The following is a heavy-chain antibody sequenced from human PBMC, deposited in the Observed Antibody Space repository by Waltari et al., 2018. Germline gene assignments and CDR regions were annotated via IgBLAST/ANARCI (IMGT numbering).Heavy chain of an antibody. J-gene: IGHJ4*02. CDR2: IRSSSITI. CDR1: GFTFSSYS. V-gene: IGHV3-48*04. D-gene: IGHD6-13*01. CDR3: ARDMSHSSSWPPDY. Sequence: EVQLVESGGGLVQPGGSLRLSCAASGFTFSSYSMNWVRQAPGKGLEWGSYIRSSSITIYYADSVKGRFTISRDNAKNSLYLQMNSLRAEDTAVYYCARDMSHSSSWPPDYWGQGTLVTVSS.